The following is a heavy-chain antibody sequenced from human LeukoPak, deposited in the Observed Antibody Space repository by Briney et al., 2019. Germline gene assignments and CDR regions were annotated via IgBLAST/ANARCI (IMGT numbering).Heavy chain of an antibody. V-gene: IGHV4-30-2*01. D-gene: IGHD3-10*01. CDR1: GGSISSGGYS. J-gene: IGHJ3*02. Sequence: SETLSLTCAVSGGSISSGGYSWSWIRQPPGKGLEWIGYIYHSGSTYYNPSLKSRVTISVDRSKNQFSLKLSSVTAADTAVYYCARENRGLGAFDIWGQGTMVTVSS. CDR3: ARENRGLGAFDI. CDR2: IYHSGST.